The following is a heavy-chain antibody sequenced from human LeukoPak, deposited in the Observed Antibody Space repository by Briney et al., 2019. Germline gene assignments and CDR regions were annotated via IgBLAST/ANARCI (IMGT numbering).Heavy chain of an antibody. CDR3: ARVRPRPIIDV. D-gene: IGHD6-6*01. CDR1: GFTVSSNY. J-gene: IGHJ6*03. CDR2: IYTGGST. Sequence: GGSLRLSCAASGFTVSSNYMSWVRQAPGKGLEWVSVIYTGGSTYYADSVKGRFTISRDNSKNTLYLQMNSLRAEDTAVYYCARVRPRPIIDVWGKGTTVTVSS. V-gene: IGHV3-53*01.